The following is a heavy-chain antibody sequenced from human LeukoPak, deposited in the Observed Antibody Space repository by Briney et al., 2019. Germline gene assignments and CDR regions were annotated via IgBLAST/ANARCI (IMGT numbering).Heavy chain of an antibody. CDR2: INTDGTVT. V-gene: IGHV3-74*01. CDR3: ATKQWLAPPPDS. Sequence: PRGSLRPSCAASAFTFSKYWMIWVRQAPGKGLESVSRINTDGTVTTYADSVKGRFTVSRDNADNTMFLQMNSVRDEDTAVYYCATKQWLAPPPDSWGQGTPVTVSS. J-gene: IGHJ4*02. CDR1: AFTFSKYW. D-gene: IGHD6-19*01.